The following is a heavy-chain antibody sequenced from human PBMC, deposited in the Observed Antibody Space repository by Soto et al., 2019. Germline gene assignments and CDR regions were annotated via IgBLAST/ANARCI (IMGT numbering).Heavy chain of an antibody. D-gene: IGHD1-20*01. CDR3: STRITGSGYPRYMDV. CDR1: GGSFNGYF. V-gene: IGHV1-69*08. Sequence: VQLVQSGAEMKKPGASVRVSCKASGGSFNGYFITWVRQAPGQGLEWVGRVIPMHGSENHARKFRDRITLTADTLTNTALLVQRSLQSADATAFYCSTRITGSGYPRYMDVWGKGTKVTVSS. CDR2: VIPMHGSE. J-gene: IGHJ6*03.